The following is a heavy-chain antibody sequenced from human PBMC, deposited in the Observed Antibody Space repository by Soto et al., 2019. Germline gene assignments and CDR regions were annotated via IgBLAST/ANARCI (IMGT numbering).Heavy chain of an antibody. CDR3: APHVSCSGGSCQYDAFAI. Sequence: EVQVLESGGGLVQPGGSLRLSCEGSEFTVSGHAMTWIRQAPGKGPEWVSTITADGGTYYADYVKGRFAMSRDDSENTLYLQMNSLGAEDTAAYYCAPHVSCSGGSCQYDAFAIRGQGTMVTVSS. V-gene: IGHV3-23*01. J-gene: IGHJ3*02. D-gene: IGHD2-15*01. CDR1: EFTVSGHA. CDR2: ITADGGT.